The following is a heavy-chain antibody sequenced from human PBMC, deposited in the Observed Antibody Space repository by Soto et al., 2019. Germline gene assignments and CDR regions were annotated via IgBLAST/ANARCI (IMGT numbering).Heavy chain of an antibody. V-gene: IGHV1-2*04. CDR1: GYVFTGYY. D-gene: IGHD3-22*01. J-gene: IGHJ4*03. CDR2: INPKSGGA. Sequence: ASVKVSCKASGYVFTGYYIHWVRQAPGQGLEWMGWINPKSGGANIAQKFQGWVTLTRDTSISTTYMEVNRLTSNDTAMYYCVRDYYDGSASYGFEFWGQGTPVTVSS. CDR3: VRDYYDGSASYGFEF.